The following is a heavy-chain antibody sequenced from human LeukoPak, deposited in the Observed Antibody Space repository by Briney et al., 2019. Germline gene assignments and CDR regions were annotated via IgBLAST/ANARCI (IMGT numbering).Heavy chain of an antibody. CDR2: ISGSGGST. CDR3: AKIPAVASADDAFDI. J-gene: IGHJ3*02. Sequence: VGPLRLSCAASGFTFSSYAMSWVRQAPGKGLEWVSAISGSGGSTYYADSVKGRFTISRDNSKNTLYLQMNSLRAEDTAVYYCAKIPAVASADDAFDIWGQGTMVTVSS. V-gene: IGHV3-23*01. CDR1: GFTFSSYA. D-gene: IGHD6-19*01.